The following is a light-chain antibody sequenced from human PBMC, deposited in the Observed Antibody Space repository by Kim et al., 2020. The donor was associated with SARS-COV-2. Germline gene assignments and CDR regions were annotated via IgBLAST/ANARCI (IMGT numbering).Light chain of an antibody. CDR2: DAS. CDR3: QLGST. CDR1: QDISNY. J-gene: IGKJ3*01. Sequence: DIQMTQSPSSLSASVGDRVTITCQASQDISNYLNWYQQKPGKAPKLLIYDASNLETGVPSRFSGSGSGTDFTFTISSLQPEDIATYYCQLGSTFGPGTKVDIK. V-gene: IGKV1-33*01.